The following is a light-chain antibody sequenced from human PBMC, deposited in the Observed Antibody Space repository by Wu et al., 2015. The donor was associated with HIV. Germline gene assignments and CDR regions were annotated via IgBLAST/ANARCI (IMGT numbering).Light chain of an antibody. CDR3: QHRFNWPLI. V-gene: IGKV3-11*01. Sequence: EVVLTQSPATLSLSPGERATLSCRASQSVSTYLAWYQQKPGQAPRLLISDASKRATGIPTRFSGSGSGTDFTLTISSLEPEDVAVYYXQHRFNWPLIFGQGTRLEIK. CDR1: QSVSTY. J-gene: IGKJ5*01. CDR2: DAS.